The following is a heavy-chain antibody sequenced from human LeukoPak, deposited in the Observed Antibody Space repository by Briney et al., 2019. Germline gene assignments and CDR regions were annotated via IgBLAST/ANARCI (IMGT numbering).Heavy chain of an antibody. V-gene: IGHV3-11*04. J-gene: IGHJ5*01. Sequence: GGSLRLSCAASGFTFSDYYMSWIRQAPGKGLEWVSYISSSGSTIYYADSVKGRFTVSRDNAKNTLYLQMNRLRAEDTAVYYCAREGDLMGATMDSWGQGTLVIVSS. CDR2: ISSSGSTI. CDR1: GFTFSDYY. D-gene: IGHD3-16*01. CDR3: AREGDLMGATMDS.